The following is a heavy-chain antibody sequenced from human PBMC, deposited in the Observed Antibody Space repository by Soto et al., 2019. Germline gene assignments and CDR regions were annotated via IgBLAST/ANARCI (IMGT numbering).Heavy chain of an antibody. CDR1: GYTFTSYY. CDR2: INPSGGST. V-gene: IGHV1-46*01. D-gene: IGHD3-3*01. J-gene: IGHJ6*02. CDR3: ARDSDGRYDFWSGYYPYYYGMDV. Sequence: ASVKVSCKASGYTFTSYYMHWVRQAPGQGLEWMGIINPSGGSTSYAQKFQGRVTMTRDTSTSTVYMELSSLRSEDTAVYYCARDSDGRYDFWSGYYPYYYGMDVWGQGTTVTVSS.